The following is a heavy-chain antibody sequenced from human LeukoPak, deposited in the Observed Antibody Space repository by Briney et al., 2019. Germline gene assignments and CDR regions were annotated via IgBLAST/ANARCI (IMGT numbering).Heavy chain of an antibody. Sequence: SETLSLACAVYGGSFSGYYWSWIRQPPGKGLEWIGEINHSGSTNYNPSLKSRVTISVDTSKNQFSLKLSSVTAADTAVYYCARLDRGYGMDVWGQGTTVTVSS. D-gene: IGHD3-10*01. CDR3: ARLDRGYGMDV. CDR2: INHSGST. V-gene: IGHV4-34*01. CDR1: GGSFSGYY. J-gene: IGHJ6*02.